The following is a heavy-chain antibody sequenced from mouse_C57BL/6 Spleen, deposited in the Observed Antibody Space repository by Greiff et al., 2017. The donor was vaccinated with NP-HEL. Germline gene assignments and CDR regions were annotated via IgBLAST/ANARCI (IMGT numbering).Heavy chain of an antibody. J-gene: IGHJ1*03. V-gene: IGHV5-4*03. Sequence: EVKLEESGGGLVKPGGSLKLSCAASGFTFSSYAMSWVRQTPEKRLEWVATISDGGSYTYYPDNVKGRFTISRDNANNNMYLQMSHLKSEDTAMYYCARGEDSNYWYFDVWGTGTTVTVSS. CDR3: ARGEDSNYWYFDV. CDR1: GFTFSSYA. CDR2: ISDGGSYT. D-gene: IGHD2-5*01.